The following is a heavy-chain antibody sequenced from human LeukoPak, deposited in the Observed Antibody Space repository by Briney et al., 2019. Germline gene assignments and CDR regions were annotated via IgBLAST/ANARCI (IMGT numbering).Heavy chain of an antibody. D-gene: IGHD6-13*01. Sequence: SQTLSLTCAIPGDSVSSNSAAWNWIRQSPSRGLEWLGRTYYRSRWYNDYALSVKSRITINPDTSKNQFSLQLNSSTPEDTAAYYCARGEYNSSWYVYWGQGTLVTVSS. J-gene: IGHJ4*02. V-gene: IGHV6-1*01. CDR2: TYYRSRWYN. CDR3: ARGEYNSSWYVY. CDR1: GDSVSSNSAA.